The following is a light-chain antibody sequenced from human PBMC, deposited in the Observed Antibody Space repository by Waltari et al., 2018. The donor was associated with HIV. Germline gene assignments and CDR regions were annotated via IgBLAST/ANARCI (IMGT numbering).Light chain of an antibody. CDR2: RNN. J-gene: IGLJ3*02. CDR3: AIWADSLTGWV. CDR1: TSSFEPDS. V-gene: IGLV1-47*01. Sequence: QSVLTQPHSASGTPGQRLTISCSGTTSSFEPDSIFWYQHIPGAAPRLLIYRNNQRPSGVPDRFSGSNSGTSASLAISGLRSEDEGDYYCAIWADSLTGWVFGGGTKVTVL.